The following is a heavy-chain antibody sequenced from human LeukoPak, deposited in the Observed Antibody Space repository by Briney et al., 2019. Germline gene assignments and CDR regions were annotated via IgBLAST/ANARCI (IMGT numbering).Heavy chain of an antibody. CDR3: ARAVHYSGTSDQYTGGWYYFDF. D-gene: IGHD3-10*01. Sequence: SETLSLTCTVSGGSISSYYWSWIRQPPGKGLEWIGYIYYSGSTNYNPSLKSRATISVDMSRKHFFLDLSSVTAADTAVYYCARAVHYSGTSDQYTGGWYYFDFWGQGTLVTISS. J-gene: IGHJ4*02. CDR1: GGSISSYY. CDR2: IYYSGST. V-gene: IGHV4-59*01.